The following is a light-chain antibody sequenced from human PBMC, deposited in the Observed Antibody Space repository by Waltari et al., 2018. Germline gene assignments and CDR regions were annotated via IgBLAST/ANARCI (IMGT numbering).Light chain of an antibody. CDR3: QQRANWPYT. Sequence: EVVLTQSPATLSLSPGERATLSCRASQSVNSFLAWYQQKPGQAPRLLIYDASNGATGSPARFSGSASGTDFTLTISSLEPEDFAVYYCQQRANWPYTFGRGTELEIK. CDR2: DAS. CDR1: QSVNSF. V-gene: IGKV3-11*01. J-gene: IGKJ2*01.